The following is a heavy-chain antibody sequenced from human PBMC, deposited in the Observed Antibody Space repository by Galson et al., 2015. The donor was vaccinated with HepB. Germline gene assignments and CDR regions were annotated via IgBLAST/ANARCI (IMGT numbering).Heavy chain of an antibody. CDR1: GYTFTSYG. CDR2: ISAYNGNT. D-gene: IGHD3-22*01. CDR3: ATVYYYDSSGYYPAEYFQH. Sequence: SVKVSCKASGYTFTSYGISWVRQAPGQGLEWMGWISAYNGNTNYAQKLQGRVTMTTDTSTSTAYMELRSLRSDDTAVYYCATVYYYDSSGYYPAEYFQHWGQGTLVTVSS. J-gene: IGHJ1*01. V-gene: IGHV1-18*01.